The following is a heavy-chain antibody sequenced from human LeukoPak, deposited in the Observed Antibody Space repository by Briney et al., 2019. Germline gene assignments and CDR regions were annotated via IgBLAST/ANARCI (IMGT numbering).Heavy chain of an antibody. CDR1: GFTFSSYE. Sequence: PGGSLRLSCAASGFTFSSYEMNWVRQAPGKGLEWVSYISSSGSTIYYADFVKGRFTISRDNAKNSLYLQMNSLRAEDTAVYYCARDVMGPAAGPFDYWGQGTLVTVSS. D-gene: IGHD6-13*01. CDR3: ARDVMGPAAGPFDY. J-gene: IGHJ4*02. V-gene: IGHV3-48*03. CDR2: ISSSGSTI.